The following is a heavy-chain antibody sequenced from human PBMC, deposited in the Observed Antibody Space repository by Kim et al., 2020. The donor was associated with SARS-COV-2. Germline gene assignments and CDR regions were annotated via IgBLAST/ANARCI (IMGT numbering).Heavy chain of an antibody. J-gene: IGHJ6*02. CDR3: TRDRLDIVVVPAAIRERVDYYYYGMDV. Sequence: GGSLRLSCTASGFTFGDYAMSWVRQAPGKGLEWVGFIRSKAYGGTTEYAASVKGRFTISRDDSKSIAYLQMNSLKTEDTAVYYCTRDRLDIVVVPAAIRERVDYYYYGMDVWGQGTTVTVSS. CDR2: IRSKAYGGTT. CDR1: GFTFGDYA. V-gene: IGHV3-49*04. D-gene: IGHD2-2*02.